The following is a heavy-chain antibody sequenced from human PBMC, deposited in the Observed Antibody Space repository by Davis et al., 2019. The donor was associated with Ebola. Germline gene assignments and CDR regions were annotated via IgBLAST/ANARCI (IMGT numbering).Heavy chain of an antibody. CDR2: ISTYNSNT. CDR3: ARDTSLYYDILTGYSPLDY. D-gene: IGHD3-9*01. V-gene: IGHV1-18*04. CDR1: GYTFTSYG. Sequence: AASVKVSCKTSGYTFTSYGISWVRQAPGQGLEWMGWISTYNSNTNYAQKLQGRVTMTTDTSTSTAYMELRSLRSDDTAVYYCARDTSLYYDILTGYSPLDYWGQGTLVTVSS. J-gene: IGHJ4*02.